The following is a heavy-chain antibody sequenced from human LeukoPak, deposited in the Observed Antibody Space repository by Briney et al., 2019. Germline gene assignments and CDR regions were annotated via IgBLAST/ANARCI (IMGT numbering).Heavy chain of an antibody. CDR1: GFTFSTYG. V-gene: IGHV3-30*02. CDR3: AKDQGYFTSAGY. Sequence: GGSLRLPCAASGFTFSTYGMHWVRQAPGKGLEWVAFIQYDGSNKYYTGSVKGRFTISRDNSKNTLYLQMNSLRAEDTAVYYCAKDQGYFTSAGYWGQGTLVTVSS. D-gene: IGHD2-8*01. J-gene: IGHJ4*02. CDR2: IQYDGSNK.